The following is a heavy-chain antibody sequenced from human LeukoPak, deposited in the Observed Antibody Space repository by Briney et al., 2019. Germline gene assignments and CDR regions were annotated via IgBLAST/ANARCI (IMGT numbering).Heavy chain of an antibody. CDR1: GASITTYY. V-gene: IGHV4-59*01. CDR2: IYHSGST. D-gene: IGHD6-6*01. Sequence: PSETLSLTCTVSGASITTYYWTWIRQPPGNGLEWIGYIYHSGSTNYNPSLKSRVTISLDTSRNQFSLRLSSVTAADTAVYFCAREYSTSSEGDHFDYWGQGSLVTVSS. CDR3: AREYSTSSEGDHFDY. J-gene: IGHJ4*02.